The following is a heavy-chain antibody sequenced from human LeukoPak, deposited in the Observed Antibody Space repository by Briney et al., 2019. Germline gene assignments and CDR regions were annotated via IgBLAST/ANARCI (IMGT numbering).Heavy chain of an antibody. Sequence: PGRSQRLSCAASGFTFSNYAMHWVRQAPGKGLEWVAVISYDGTNKYYPDSVKGRFTISRDNSYNTLYLQMDSLTAEDTAVYYCAKESTTYYYYGMHVWGQGTTVTVSS. D-gene: IGHD2/OR15-2a*01. CDR2: ISYDGTNK. V-gene: IGHV3-30*18. J-gene: IGHJ6*02. CDR1: GFTFSNYA. CDR3: AKESTTYYYYGMHV.